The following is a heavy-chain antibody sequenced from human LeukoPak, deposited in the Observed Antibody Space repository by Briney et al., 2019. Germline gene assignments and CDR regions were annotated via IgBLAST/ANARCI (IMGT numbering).Heavy chain of an antibody. CDR3: ARGPIWYGSGSYRNWFDP. Sequence: SETLSLTYAVYGGSFSGYYWSWIRQPPGKGLEWIGEINHSGSTNYNPSLKSRVTISVDTSKNQFSLKLSSVTAADTAVYYCARGPIWYGSGSYRNWFDPWGQGTLVTVSS. J-gene: IGHJ5*02. V-gene: IGHV4-34*01. CDR1: GGSFSGYY. CDR2: INHSGST. D-gene: IGHD3-10*01.